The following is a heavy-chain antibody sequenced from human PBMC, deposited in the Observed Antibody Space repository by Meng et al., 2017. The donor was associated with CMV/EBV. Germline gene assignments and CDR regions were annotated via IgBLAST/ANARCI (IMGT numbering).Heavy chain of an antibody. CDR3: AKPIVVVPAAIESGFDY. J-gene: IGHJ4*02. V-gene: IGHV3-23*01. CDR1: GFTFSSYA. Sequence: GGSLRLSCAASGFTFSSYAMSWVRQAPGKGRGWVSAISGSGGSTYYAGSVKGRFTISRDNSKNTLYLQMNSLRAEDTAVYYCAKPIVVVPAAIESGFDYWGQGTLVTVSS. D-gene: IGHD2-2*01. CDR2: ISGSGGST.